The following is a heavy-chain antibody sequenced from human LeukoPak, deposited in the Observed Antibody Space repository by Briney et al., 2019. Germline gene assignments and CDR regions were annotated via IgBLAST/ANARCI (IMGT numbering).Heavy chain of an antibody. V-gene: IGHV1-18*01. Sequence: ASVNVSCKASGYTFTSYGISWVRQAPGQGLEWMGWISAYNGNTNYAQKLQGRVTMTTDTSTSTAYMKLRSLRSDDTAVYYCARRASWSRYYYDSSGSEIFDYWGQGTLVTVSS. CDR3: ARRASWSRYYYDSSGSEIFDY. CDR2: ISAYNGNT. CDR1: GYTFTSYG. J-gene: IGHJ4*02. D-gene: IGHD3-22*01.